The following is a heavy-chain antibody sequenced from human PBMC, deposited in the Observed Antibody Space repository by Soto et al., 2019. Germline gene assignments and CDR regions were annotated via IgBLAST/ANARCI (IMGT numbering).Heavy chain of an antibody. CDR2: INSDGSST. V-gene: IGHV3-74*01. D-gene: IGHD1-26*01. CDR3: ARIVVGGSYYLDDY. CDR1: GFTFSSYW. Sequence: PGGCLRLSCAASGFTFSSYWMHWVRQAPGKGLVWVSRINSDGSSTSYADSVKGRFTISRDNAKNTLYLQMNSLRAEDTAVYYCARIVVGGSYYLDDYWGQGTLVTVSS. J-gene: IGHJ4*02.